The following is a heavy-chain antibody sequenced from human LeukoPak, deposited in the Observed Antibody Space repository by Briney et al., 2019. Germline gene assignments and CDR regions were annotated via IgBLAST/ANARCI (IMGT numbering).Heavy chain of an antibody. Sequence: GGSLRLSCAASGFTFSSYGMSWVRQAPGKGLEWVSAISGGGGSTYYADSVRGRFTISRDNAKNSLYLQMNSLRAEDTAVYYCARDDYGGMDVWGKGTTVTVSS. CDR1: GFTFSSYG. CDR2: ISGGGGST. V-gene: IGHV3-23*01. J-gene: IGHJ6*04. CDR3: ARDDYGGMDV. D-gene: IGHD4-23*01.